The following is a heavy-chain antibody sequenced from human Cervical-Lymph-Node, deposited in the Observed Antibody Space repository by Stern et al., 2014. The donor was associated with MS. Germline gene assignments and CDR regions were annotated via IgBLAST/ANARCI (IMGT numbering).Heavy chain of an antibody. Sequence: QVQLVQSGAEVKKPGASVKVSCKASGYTFTSYGISWVRQPPGQGLEWIGWSSAYNGNTNDAQKVQGRVTMTTDTSTSTAYMELRRLRSDDTAVYYCARDRGSSWPFDYWGQGTLVTVSS. CDR2: SSAYNGNT. V-gene: IGHV1-18*01. CDR3: ARDRGSSWPFDY. CDR1: GYTFTSYG. D-gene: IGHD6-13*01. J-gene: IGHJ4*02.